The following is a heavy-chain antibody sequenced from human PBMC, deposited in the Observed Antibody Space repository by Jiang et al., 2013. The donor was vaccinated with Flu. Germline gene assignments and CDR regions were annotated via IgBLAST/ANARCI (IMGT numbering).Heavy chain of an antibody. CDR3: AREHFDFWSGFPHDFDS. CDR2: ISSSSGHT. CDR1: GFNFSTYS. V-gene: IGHV3-21*01. Sequence: AVSGFNFSTYSMNWVRQAPGRGLEWVSSISSSSGHTYYADSVKGRFTISRDNGRNSLYLQMNSLRVEDTAVYYCAREHFDFWSGFPHDFDSWGQGTLVTVSS. D-gene: IGHD3-3*01. J-gene: IGHJ4*02.